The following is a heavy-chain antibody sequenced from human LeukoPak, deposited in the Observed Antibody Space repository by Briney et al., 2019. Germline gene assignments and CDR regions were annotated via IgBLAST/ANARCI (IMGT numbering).Heavy chain of an antibody. J-gene: IGHJ4*02. CDR2: IRYDESTR. CDR3: ARSPPDYGFLDS. Sequence: GGSLRLSCAASGFTFNSFGMHWVRQAPGKGLERVAFIRYDESTRYLADSVEGRFTISRDNSRNTLFHQMNSLRDEDTALYYCARSPPDYGFLDSWGQGTLVTVSS. V-gene: IGHV3-30*02. CDR1: GFTFNSFG. D-gene: IGHD4/OR15-4a*01.